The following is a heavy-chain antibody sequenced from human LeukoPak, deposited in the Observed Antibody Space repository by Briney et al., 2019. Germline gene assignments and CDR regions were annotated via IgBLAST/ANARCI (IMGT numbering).Heavy chain of an antibody. V-gene: IGHV4-59*01. CDR1: GGSISSYY. Sequence: KPSETLSLTCTVSGGSISSYYWSWIRQPPGKGLEWIGYIYYSGSTNYNPSLKSRVTMSVDTSKNQFSLKLSSVTAADTALYYCARHHYASGTHTPYYFDYWGQGTLVTVSS. J-gene: IGHJ4*02. D-gene: IGHD3-10*01. CDR3: ARHHYASGTHTPYYFDY. CDR2: IYYSGST.